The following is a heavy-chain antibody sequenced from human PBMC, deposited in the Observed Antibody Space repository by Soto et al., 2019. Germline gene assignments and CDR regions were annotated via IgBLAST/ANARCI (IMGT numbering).Heavy chain of an antibody. CDR2: LLRSGSST. V-gene: IGHV3-23*01. Sequence: LRLSCAASGFTFRSYAMSWARQAPGKGLGWVSSLLRSGSSTYYADSVKGRFTISSDISANSLYLQMDSLRAEDTAVYYCAKDAVSGDGVWLLDSWGQGTVVTVS. D-gene: IGHD4-17*01. J-gene: IGHJ5*02. CDR3: AKDAVSGDGVWLLDS. CDR1: GFTFRSYA.